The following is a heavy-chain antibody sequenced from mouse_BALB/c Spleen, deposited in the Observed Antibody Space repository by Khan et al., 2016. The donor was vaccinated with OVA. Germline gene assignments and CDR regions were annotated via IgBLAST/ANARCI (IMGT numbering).Heavy chain of an antibody. V-gene: IGHV14-3*02. CDR2: IDPANGTT. D-gene: IGHD2-10*01. CDR1: GFNIKDTY. CDR3: AREGTYLWYFDV. J-gene: IGHJ1*01. Sequence: VQLKQSGAELVKPGASVKLSCTASGFNIKDTYMHWVKQRPEQGLEWIGRIDPANGTTKYDPKFHGKATITADTSSNTAYLQLSSMTSEDTAVYYCAREGTYLWYFDVWGAGTTVTVSS.